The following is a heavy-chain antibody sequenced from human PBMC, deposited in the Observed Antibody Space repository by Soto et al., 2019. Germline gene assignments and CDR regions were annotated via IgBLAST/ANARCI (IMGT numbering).Heavy chain of an antibody. CDR1: GFTFSSYG. J-gene: IGHJ6*02. CDR2: ISYDGSNK. D-gene: IGHD2-2*01. CDR3: AKQWDFTYCSSTSCYGGGMDV. V-gene: IGHV3-30*18. Sequence: PGGSLRLSCAASGFTFSSYGMHWVRQAPGKGLEWVAVISYDGSNKYYADSVKGRFTISRDNSKNTLYLQMNSLRAEDTAVYYCAKQWDFTYCSSTSCYGGGMDVWGQGTTVTVSS.